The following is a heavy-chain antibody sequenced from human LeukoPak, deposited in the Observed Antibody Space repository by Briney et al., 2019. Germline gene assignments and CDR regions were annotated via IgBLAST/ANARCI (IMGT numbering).Heavy chain of an antibody. J-gene: IGHJ4*02. D-gene: IGHD6-13*01. CDR2: ISSGSSHI. CDR3: VKDSGSSWFGGDSM. V-gene: IGHV3-21*01. CDR1: GFTFNNYD. Sequence: GGSLRLSCAASGFTFNNYDMNWVRQAPGKGLEWVSFISSGSSHIYHADSVKGRFTISRDNAKNSLYLQMNSLSAEDTAVYFCVKDSGSSWFGGDSMWGQGTLVTVSS.